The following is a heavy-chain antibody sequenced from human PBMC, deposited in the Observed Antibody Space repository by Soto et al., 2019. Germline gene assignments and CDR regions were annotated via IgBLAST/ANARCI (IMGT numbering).Heavy chain of an antibody. D-gene: IGHD4-17*01. Sequence: VHRGQSGVEVKKPGASLKVSCKASGYTFSNYGCTWLRQAPGQGLEGMGWISTYRGNTNYARKFRGRVTMTTDTSTSTAFMELRSLTFYDTAVYYCPRVFVGPRYGDIDYVGEGTLVTVSS. J-gene: IGHJ4*02. CDR2: ISTYRGNT. V-gene: IGHV1-18*01. CDR1: GYTFSNYG. CDR3: PRVFVGPRYGDIDY.